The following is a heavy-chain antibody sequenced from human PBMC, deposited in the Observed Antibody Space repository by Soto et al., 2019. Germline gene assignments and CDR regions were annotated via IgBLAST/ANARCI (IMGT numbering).Heavy chain of an antibody. CDR2: IYHSGST. D-gene: IGHD2-21*01. CDR3: ARGNVVPLDY. V-gene: IGHV4-39*07. Sequence: SETLSLTCTVSGGSISSSSYFWGWIRQPPGKGLEWIGEIYHSGSTNYNPSLKSRVTISVDKSKNQFSLKLSSVTAADTAVYYCARGNVVPLDYWGQGTLVTVSS. J-gene: IGHJ4*02. CDR1: GGSISSSSYF.